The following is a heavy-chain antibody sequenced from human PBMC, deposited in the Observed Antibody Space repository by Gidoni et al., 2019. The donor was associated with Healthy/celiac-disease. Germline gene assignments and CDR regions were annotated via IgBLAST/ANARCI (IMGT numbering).Heavy chain of an antibody. Sequence: EVQLVESGGGLIQPGGSLRRSCAASGFTVTSNYMSWVRQAPGKGLECFSVISSGGSTSYADSVKGRFTISRDNSKNTLYLQMNSLRAEDTAVYYCASPEGDYYYGMDVWGQGPTVTVSS. V-gene: IGHV3-53*01. CDR1: GFTVTSNY. J-gene: IGHJ6*02. CDR2: ISSGGST. CDR3: ASPEGDYYYGMDV. D-gene: IGHD3-16*01.